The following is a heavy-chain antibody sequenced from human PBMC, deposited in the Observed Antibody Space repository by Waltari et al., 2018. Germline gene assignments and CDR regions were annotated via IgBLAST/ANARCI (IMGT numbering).Heavy chain of an antibody. CDR1: GSTLTELS. Sequence: QVQLVQSGAEVKKPGASVKVSCLVSGSTLTELSLHCVRLAPGNGREWMGGVDPEDGETIYAQKVQGRVSRTEDTCKDTDYMEQSSLRSEDTAEYDCVTNARRDSRSRRFQHWGQGTLVTVAS. D-gene: IGHD3-22*01. J-gene: IGHJ1*01. V-gene: IGHV1-24*01. CDR3: VTNARRDSRSRRFQH. CDR2: VDPEDGET.